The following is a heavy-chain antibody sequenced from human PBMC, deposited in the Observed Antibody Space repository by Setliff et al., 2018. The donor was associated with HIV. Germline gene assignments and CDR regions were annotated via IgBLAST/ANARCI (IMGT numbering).Heavy chain of an antibody. CDR1: GYTFTTYA. V-gene: IGHV1-3*01. J-gene: IGHJ5*02. CDR2: INAGNGNT. Sequence: GASVKVSCKASGYTFTTYAIHWVRQAPGQRLEFMGWINAGNGNTKYSQRFQGRVTITTDESTSTAYMELSSLGSEDTAVYYCAGGLVSQKVPFDPWGQGTLVTVSS. D-gene: IGHD1-1*01. CDR3: AGGLVSQKVPFDP.